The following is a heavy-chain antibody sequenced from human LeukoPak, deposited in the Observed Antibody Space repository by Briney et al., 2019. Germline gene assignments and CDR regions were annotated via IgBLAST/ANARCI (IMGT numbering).Heavy chain of an antibody. D-gene: IGHD5/OR15-5a*01. CDR3: ARDLSTVFDY. V-gene: IGHV1-18*01. CDR1: GYTFATYG. J-gene: IGHJ4*02. CDR2: ISAYNGDT. Sequence: ASVKVSCKTSGYTFATYGISWVRQAPGQGLEWMGWISAYNGDTNYAQKLQGRVTMTTDTSTSTAYMELRSRRSDDTAVYYCARDLSTVFDYWGQGTLVTVSS.